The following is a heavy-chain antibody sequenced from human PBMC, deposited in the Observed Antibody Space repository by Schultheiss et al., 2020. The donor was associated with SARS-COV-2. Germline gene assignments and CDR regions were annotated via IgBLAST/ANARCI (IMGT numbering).Heavy chain of an antibody. V-gene: IGHV4-34*01. Sequence: SETLSLTCAVYGGSFSGYYWSWIRQPPGKGLEWIGEINHSGSTYYNPSLKSRVTISVDTSKNQFSLKLSSVTAEDTAVYYCAKDYYGVVVTPDFAFDIWGQGTMVTVSS. D-gene: IGHD3-10*01. CDR1: GGSFSGYY. J-gene: IGHJ3*02. CDR2: INHSGST. CDR3: AKDYYGVVVTPDFAFDI.